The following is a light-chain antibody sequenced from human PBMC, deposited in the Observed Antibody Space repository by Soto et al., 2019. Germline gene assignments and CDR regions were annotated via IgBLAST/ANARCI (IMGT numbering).Light chain of an antibody. CDR1: QSISNY. CDR3: QQSYSTLALT. J-gene: IGKJ4*01. V-gene: IGKV1-39*01. CDR2: AAS. Sequence: DIQMTQSPSSLSASVGDRVTITCRASQSISNYLNWYQHRPGKAPELLIYAASSLQSGVPSRFSGSGSGTDFTLTISSLQPEDFATYYCQQSYSTLALTFGGGTKVDIK.